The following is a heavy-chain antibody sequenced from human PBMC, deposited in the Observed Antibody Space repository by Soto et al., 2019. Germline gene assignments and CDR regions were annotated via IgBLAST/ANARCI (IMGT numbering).Heavy chain of an antibody. J-gene: IGHJ4*02. Sequence: GASVKVSCKASGYNFTDNRIHWLRQAPGQRLEWMGWIRPGSGKAQYSEKFVGRVSITRDTSATTAHMELSSLKSDDTAVYYCARGVIPLFEYWVQGSLFTVSS. CDR2: IRPGSGKA. CDR1: GYNFTDNR. V-gene: IGHV1-3*01. D-gene: IGHD2-21*01. CDR3: ARGVIPLFEY.